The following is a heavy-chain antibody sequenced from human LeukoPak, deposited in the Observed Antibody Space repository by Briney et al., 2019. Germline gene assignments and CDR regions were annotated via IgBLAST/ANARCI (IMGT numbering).Heavy chain of an antibody. CDR1: GYTLTELS. J-gene: IGHJ4*02. D-gene: IGHD2-2*01. V-gene: IGHV1-24*01. CDR2: FDPEDGET. Sequence: GASVKVSCKVSGYTLTELSMHWVRQAPGKGLEWMGGFDPEDGETIYEQKFQGRVTMTEDTSTDTAYMELSSLRSEDTAVYYCATNYPHCSSTSCTAFDYWGQGTLVTVSS. CDR3: ATNYPHCSSTSCTAFDY.